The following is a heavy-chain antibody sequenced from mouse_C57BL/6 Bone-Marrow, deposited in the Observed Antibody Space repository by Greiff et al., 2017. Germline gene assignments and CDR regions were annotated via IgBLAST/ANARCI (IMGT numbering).Heavy chain of an antibody. CDR2: IYPRSGNT. D-gene: IGHD1-1*01. V-gene: IGHV1-81*01. CDR3: AIIPYYYGSGFAY. CDR1: GYTFTSYG. Sequence: QVQLQQSGAELARPGASVKLSCKASGYTFTSYGISWVKQRTGQGFEWIGEIYPRSGNTYYNEKFKGKATLAADKSSSTAYMELRSLTSEDSAFYFCAIIPYYYGSGFAYWGQGTLVTVSA. J-gene: IGHJ3*01.